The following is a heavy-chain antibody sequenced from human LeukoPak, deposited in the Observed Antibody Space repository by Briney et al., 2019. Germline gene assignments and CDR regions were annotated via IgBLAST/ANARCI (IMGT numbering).Heavy chain of an antibody. J-gene: IGHJ4*02. CDR1: GFTFSSYW. CDR2: INSDGSST. CDR3: AGNPSPYCGGDCYSGFDY. Sequence: GGSLRLSCAASGFTFSSYWMHWVRQAPGKGLVWVSRINSDGSSTSYADSVKGRFTISRDNAKNTLYLQMNSLRAEDTAVYYCAGNPSPYCGGDCYSGFDYWGQGTLVTVSS. V-gene: IGHV3-74*01. D-gene: IGHD2-21*02.